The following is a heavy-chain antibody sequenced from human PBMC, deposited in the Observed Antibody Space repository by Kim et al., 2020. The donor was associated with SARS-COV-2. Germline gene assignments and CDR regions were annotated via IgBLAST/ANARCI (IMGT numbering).Heavy chain of an antibody. CDR3: ARGLMYSSGCISPHPYFDF. J-gene: IGHJ4*02. CDR1: GFTVSSNY. CDR2: IYSCGST. Sequence: GGSLRLSCAASGFTVSSNYMSWVRQAPGKGLEWVSVIYSCGSTYYADSVKGRFTISRDNSKNTLYLQMNSLRAEDTAVYYCARGLMYSSGCISPHPYFDFWGQGTQVTVSS. V-gene: IGHV3-66*03. D-gene: IGHD6-19*01.